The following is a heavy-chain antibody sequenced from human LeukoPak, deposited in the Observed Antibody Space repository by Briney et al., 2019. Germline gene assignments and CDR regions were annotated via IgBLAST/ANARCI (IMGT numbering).Heavy chain of an antibody. CDR3: ARPDTTGTTPFDP. D-gene: IGHD1-1*01. J-gene: IGHJ5*02. Sequence: SETLSLTCAVYGGSFSGYYWSWIRQPPGKGLEWIGEINHSGSTNYNPSLKSRVTISVDTSKNQFSLKLSSVTAADTAVYYCARPDTTGTTPFDPWGQGTLVTVSS. CDR1: GGSFSGYY. V-gene: IGHV4-34*01. CDR2: INHSGST.